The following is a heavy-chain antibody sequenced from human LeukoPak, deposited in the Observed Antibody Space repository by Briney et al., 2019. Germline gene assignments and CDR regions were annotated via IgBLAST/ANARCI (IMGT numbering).Heavy chain of an antibody. Sequence: ASVKVSCKASGYSFINYYMHWVRQAPGQGLEWMGIINPSGGSTSFAQKFQGRVTMTRDMSTSTVYMELNSLRSEDTAVYYCARAWEAVAGNYGVIDYWGQGTLVTVSS. CDR3: ARAWEAVAGNYGVIDY. CDR2: INPSGGST. J-gene: IGHJ4*02. V-gene: IGHV1-46*01. D-gene: IGHD4-17*01. CDR1: GYSFINYY.